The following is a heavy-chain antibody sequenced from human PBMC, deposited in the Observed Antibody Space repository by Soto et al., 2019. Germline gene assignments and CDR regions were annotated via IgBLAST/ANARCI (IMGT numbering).Heavy chain of an antibody. J-gene: IGHJ4*02. CDR3: ARVNPIAAAGTGFDY. Sequence: GGSLRLSCAASGFTFSSYSMNWVRQAQGKGLEWVSSISSSSSYIYYADTVKGRFTISRDNAKNSLYLQMNSLRAEDTAVYYCARVNPIAAAGTGFDYWGQGTLVTVSS. V-gene: IGHV3-21*01. CDR1: GFTFSSYS. D-gene: IGHD6-13*01. CDR2: ISSSSSYI.